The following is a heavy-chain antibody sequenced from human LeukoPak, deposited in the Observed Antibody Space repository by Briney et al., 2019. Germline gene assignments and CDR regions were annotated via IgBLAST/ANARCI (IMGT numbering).Heavy chain of an antibody. J-gene: IGHJ3*02. D-gene: IGHD6-6*01. CDR2: INAGNGNT. CDR1: GYTFTNYA. Sequence: ASVKVSCKGSGYTFTNYAIHWVRQAPGQRLEWMGWINAGNGNTKYSQKFQGRVTITRDTSASTAYMELSSLRSEDTAVYYCARGDGQLAKPDAFDIWGQGTMVTVSS. CDR3: ARGDGQLAKPDAFDI. V-gene: IGHV1-3*01.